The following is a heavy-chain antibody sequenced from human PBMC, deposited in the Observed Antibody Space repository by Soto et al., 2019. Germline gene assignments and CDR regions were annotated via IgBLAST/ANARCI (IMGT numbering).Heavy chain of an antibody. CDR2: IFYSGST. Sequence: QLLLQQSGPGLLKPSETLSLTCTVSGDSFRSRDHYWGWIRQPPGKGLEWIGSIFYSGSTYYNPSLKSRVTISVDTSKNQVSLKVSSVTAADTAVYYCAKHDRGDCTDFWGQGTLVAVSS. D-gene: IGHD2-21*02. V-gene: IGHV4-39*01. CDR1: GDSFRSRDHY. J-gene: IGHJ4*02. CDR3: AKHDRGDCTDF.